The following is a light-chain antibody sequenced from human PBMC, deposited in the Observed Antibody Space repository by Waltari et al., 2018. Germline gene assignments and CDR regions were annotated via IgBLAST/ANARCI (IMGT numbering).Light chain of an antibody. CDR1: DSDVGAYDF. J-gene: IGLJ1*01. Sequence: QSALTQSASVSGSPGQSITISCSGTDSDVGAYDFVSWYQQHPGKAPHLIIYAVSNRPSWISNRFSASKSGNTASLTISGLQAEDEADYYCSSYTTSSAPGVFGTGTRVTVL. V-gene: IGLV2-14*01. CDR3: SSYTTSSAPGV. CDR2: AVS.